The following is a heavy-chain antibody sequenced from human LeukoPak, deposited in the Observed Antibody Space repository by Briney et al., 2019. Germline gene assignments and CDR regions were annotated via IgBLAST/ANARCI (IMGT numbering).Heavy chain of an antibody. D-gene: IGHD6-13*01. Sequence: SVKVSCEASGGTLSRYGIGWVRQAPGQGLEWMGGIIPKFGSTNYAQKFQDRLTLTTDESTSTAYMELSNLSSEDTAVYFCARDNIAASGVKYFQLWGPGTLVTISS. V-gene: IGHV1-69*05. J-gene: IGHJ1*01. CDR3: ARDNIAASGVKYFQL. CDR2: IIPKFGST. CDR1: GGTLSRYG.